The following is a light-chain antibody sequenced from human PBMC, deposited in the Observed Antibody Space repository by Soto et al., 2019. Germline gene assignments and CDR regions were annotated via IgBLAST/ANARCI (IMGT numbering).Light chain of an antibody. CDR2: AAS. J-gene: IGKJ1*01. CDR1: QSISSY. V-gene: IGKV1-9*01. CDR3: QQLNSYPIT. Sequence: DIRFTQSPCALSVSVFNRVTITCRARQSISSYLAWYQQKPGKAPKLLIYAASTLQRGVPSRFRGSGSGTDFTLTISSLQPEDFATYYCQQLNSYPITFGQGTKV.